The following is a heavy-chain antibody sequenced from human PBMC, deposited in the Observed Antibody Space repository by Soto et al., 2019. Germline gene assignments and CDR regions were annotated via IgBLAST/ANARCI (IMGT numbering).Heavy chain of an antibody. J-gene: IGHJ3*01. CDR3: ARPLGWRDAFDL. D-gene: IGHD6-19*01. V-gene: IGHV3-7*01. Sequence: EVQLVESGGGLVQPGGSLRLSCAASGFTFSTYWMGWVRQAPGKGLEWVANIKQEGIETYYVDSVEGRFTISRDDDKNSLFLQMNSLRAEDTAVYYCARPLGWRDAFDLWGQGTMVTVSS. CDR1: GFTFSTYW. CDR2: IKQEGIET.